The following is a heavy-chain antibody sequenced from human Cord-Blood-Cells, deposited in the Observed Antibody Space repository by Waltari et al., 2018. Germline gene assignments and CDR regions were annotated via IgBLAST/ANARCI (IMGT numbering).Heavy chain of an antibody. CDR3: TTEFTEDSGYDY. V-gene: IGHV3-15*01. J-gene: IGHJ4*02. D-gene: IGHD5-12*01. Sequence: EVQLVESGGGLVKPGGSLRLSCAASGFTFSNAWMSWVRQAPGKGLEWVGRIKSKTDGGTTDYAAPVKGRFTISRDDSKNTLYLQMNSLKTEDTAVYYCTTEFTEDSGYDYWGQGTLVTVSS. CDR1: GFTFSNAW. CDR2: IKSKTDGGTT.